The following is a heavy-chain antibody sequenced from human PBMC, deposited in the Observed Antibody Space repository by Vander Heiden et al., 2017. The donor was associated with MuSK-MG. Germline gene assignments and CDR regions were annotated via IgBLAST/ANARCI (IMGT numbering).Heavy chain of an antibody. CDR1: GGSIRSSSYY. CDR3: ARHYSGWYSDAFDI. V-gene: IGHV4-39*01. CDR2: IYYSGST. D-gene: IGHD6-19*01. J-gene: IGHJ3*02. Sequence: QLQLQESGPGLVKPSETLSLTCTVSGGSIRSSSYYWGWIRQPPGKGLEWIGSIYYSGSTYYSPSLRSRVTISVDTSKNQFSLKLSSVTAADTAVYYCARHYSGWYSDAFDIWGQGTMVTVSS.